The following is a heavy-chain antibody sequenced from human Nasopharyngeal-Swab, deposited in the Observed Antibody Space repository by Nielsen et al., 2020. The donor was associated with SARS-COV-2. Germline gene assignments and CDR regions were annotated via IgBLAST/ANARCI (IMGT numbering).Heavy chain of an antibody. CDR2: ISPDGRGT. CDR1: GFTFSSDW. CDR3: ARGTSDWRGIDY. Sequence: GESLKISCAASGFTFSSDWMHWVRQPPGKGPEGVSRISPDGRGTSFADSVKGRFTISRDNAKNTLYLQMNSLRVEDTAVYFCARGTSDWRGIDYWGQGTLVTVSS. J-gene: IGHJ4*02. V-gene: IGHV3-74*01. D-gene: IGHD6-19*01.